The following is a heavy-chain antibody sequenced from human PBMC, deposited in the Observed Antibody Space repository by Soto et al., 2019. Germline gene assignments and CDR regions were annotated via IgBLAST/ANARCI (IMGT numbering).Heavy chain of an antibody. J-gene: IGHJ4*02. V-gene: IGHV1-69*13. Sequence: SVKVSCKXSGGTSNNYAISWVRQAPGQGLEWMGGIIPIFGTANFAQKFQGRVTFTADESTSTDYMELSSLRSEDTAMYYCTRDHCSGGSCSRGDDYWGQGTLVTVSS. CDR3: TRDHCSGGSCSRGDDY. D-gene: IGHD2-15*01. CDR2: IIPIFGTA. CDR1: GGTSNNYA.